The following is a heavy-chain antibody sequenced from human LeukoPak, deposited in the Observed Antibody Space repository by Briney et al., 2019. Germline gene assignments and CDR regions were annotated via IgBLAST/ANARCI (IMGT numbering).Heavy chain of an antibody. CDR2: INHSGST. Sequence: SETLSLTCAVYGGSFSGYYWSWLRQPPGKGLEWIGEINHSGSTNYNPSLKSRVTISVDTSKNQFSLKLSSVTAADTAVYYCARGVPHYYDSSGYLAPRLVDYWGQGTLVTVSS. J-gene: IGHJ4*02. D-gene: IGHD3-22*01. CDR3: ARGVPHYYDSSGYLAPRLVDY. V-gene: IGHV4-34*01. CDR1: GGSFSGYY.